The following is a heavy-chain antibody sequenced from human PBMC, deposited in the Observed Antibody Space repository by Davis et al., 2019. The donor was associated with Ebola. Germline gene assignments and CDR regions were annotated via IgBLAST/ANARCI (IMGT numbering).Heavy chain of an antibody. V-gene: IGHV3-73*01. J-gene: IGHJ4*02. CDR3: TTRGFDS. D-gene: IGHD3-10*01. Sequence: GESLKISCAASGFTFSGSSMQWVRQGPGKGLEWIGRIRTTAYNYATVYPVSVKGRFTISRDDSKSTTYLQMNGLRIEDTAVYYCTTRGFDSWGQGTLVTVSS. CDR2: IRTTAYNYAT. CDR1: GFTFSGSS.